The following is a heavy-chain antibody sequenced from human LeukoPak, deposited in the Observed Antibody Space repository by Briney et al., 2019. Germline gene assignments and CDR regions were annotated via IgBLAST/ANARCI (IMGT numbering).Heavy chain of an antibody. CDR3: YYYDSSGYYYYGMDV. Sequence: PSETLSLTCAVYGGSFSGYYWSWIRQPPGKGLEWIGEINHSGSTNYNPSLKSRVTISVDTSKNQFSLKLSSVTAADTAVYYCYYYDSSGYYYYGMDVWGQGTTVTVSS. CDR1: GGSFSGYY. D-gene: IGHD3-22*01. J-gene: IGHJ6*02. V-gene: IGHV4-34*01. CDR2: INHSGST.